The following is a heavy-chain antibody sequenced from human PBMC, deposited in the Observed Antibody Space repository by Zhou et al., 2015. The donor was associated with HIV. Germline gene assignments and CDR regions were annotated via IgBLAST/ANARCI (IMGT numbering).Heavy chain of an antibody. J-gene: IGHJ6*03. CDR1: GFTFDDYA. Sequence: EVQLVESGGGLVQPGRSLRLSCAVSGFTFDDYAMHWVRQPPGKGLEWVSSVSWNSGTKGYADSVKGRFTISRDNAKNSLYLQMNSLRAEDTAVYYCVVGWGLMDVWGKGTTVTVSS. D-gene: IGHD3-16*01. CDR2: VSWNSGTK. V-gene: IGHV3-9*01. CDR3: VVGWGLMDV.